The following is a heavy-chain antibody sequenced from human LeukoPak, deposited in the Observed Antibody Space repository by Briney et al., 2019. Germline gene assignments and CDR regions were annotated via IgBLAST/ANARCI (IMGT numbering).Heavy chain of an antibody. CDR3: AKDKGFLTGYFGY. Sequence: GGSLRLSCAASGFTFSSYGMHWVRQAPGKGLEWVAFIRYDGSDKYYADSVKGRFTISRDNSKNTLYLQMNSLRAEDTAVYYCAKDKGFLTGYFGYWGQGTLVTAS. CDR2: IRYDGSDK. CDR1: GFTFSSYG. D-gene: IGHD3-9*01. J-gene: IGHJ4*02. V-gene: IGHV3-30*02.